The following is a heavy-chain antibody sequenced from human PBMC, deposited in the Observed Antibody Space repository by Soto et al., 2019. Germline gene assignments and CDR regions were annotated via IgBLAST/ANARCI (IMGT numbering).Heavy chain of an antibody. CDR3: ARFVSATTINDH. CDR2: ISSSSSYI. J-gene: IGHJ4*02. V-gene: IGHV3-21*01. Sequence: EMQLVESGGGLVKPGESLRLSCAASGFTFRTYSMNWAREAPGKGLEWVSLISSSSSYIYYADSPKGRSTSSRDNAKNSLYLEMNNLRAEDTAVYYCARFVSATTINDHWGQGTRVTVSS. D-gene: IGHD4-4*01. CDR1: GFTFRTYS.